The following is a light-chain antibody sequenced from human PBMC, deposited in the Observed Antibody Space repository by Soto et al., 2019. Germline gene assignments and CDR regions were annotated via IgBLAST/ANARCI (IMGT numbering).Light chain of an antibody. Sequence: DIQMTHSPSSLSASVEDRVIITCRASQSISNHLNWYQQKPGKAPKLLIFAASSLQSGVPSRFSGSRSGPDFTLTISSLQPEDFATYYCQQSYSRPPTFGQGTKVDIK. J-gene: IGKJ1*01. CDR3: QQSYSRPPT. CDR1: QSISNH. V-gene: IGKV1-39*01. CDR2: AAS.